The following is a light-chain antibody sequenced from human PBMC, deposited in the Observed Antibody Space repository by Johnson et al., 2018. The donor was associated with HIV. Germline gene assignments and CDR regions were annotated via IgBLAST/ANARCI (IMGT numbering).Light chain of an antibody. V-gene: IGLV1-51*01. Sequence: HSVLTQPPSVSAAPGQKVTISCSGSSSNIGNNYVSWYQQLPGTAPKLLIYDNNKRPSGIPDRFSGSKSGTSATLGLTGLPTGDEADYYCGTWDSSLSAGVFGAGTKVTVL. CDR3: GTWDSSLSAGV. J-gene: IGLJ1*01. CDR1: SSNIGNNY. CDR2: DNN.